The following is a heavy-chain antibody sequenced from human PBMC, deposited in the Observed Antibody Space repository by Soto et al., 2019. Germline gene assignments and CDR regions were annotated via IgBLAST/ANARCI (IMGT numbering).Heavy chain of an antibody. J-gene: IGHJ6*02. V-gene: IGHV3-30*18. CDR2: ISHDGSIT. D-gene: IGHD2-8*01. CDR3: AKEVSDGDYYYGMDV. Sequence: PGGSLRLSCAASGFTFSSYAMHWVRQAPGKGLEWVAVISHDGSITYYSDSVKGRFTMSRDNSNNTLFLQMSSPRSEDTAIYYCAKEVSDGDYYYGMDVWGQGTTVTVSS. CDR1: GFTFSSYA.